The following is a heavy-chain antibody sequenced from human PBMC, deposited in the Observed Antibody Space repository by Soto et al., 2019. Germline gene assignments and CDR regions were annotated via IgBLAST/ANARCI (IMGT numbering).Heavy chain of an antibody. V-gene: IGHV5-51*01. D-gene: IGHD6-19*01. CDR1: GYSFTSYW. Sequence: GESLKISCKGSGYSFTSYWIGWVRQMPGKGLEWMGIIYPGDSDTRYSPSFQGQVTISADKSISTAYLQWSSLKASDTAMYYCEISSGWGYYYYGMDVWGQGTTVTVSS. J-gene: IGHJ6*02. CDR3: EISSGWGYYYYGMDV. CDR2: IYPGDSDT.